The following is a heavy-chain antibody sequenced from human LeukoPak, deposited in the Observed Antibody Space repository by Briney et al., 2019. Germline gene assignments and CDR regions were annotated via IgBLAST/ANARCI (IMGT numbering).Heavy chain of an antibody. D-gene: IGHD3-16*01. Sequence: GESLMISCKGSGYSFTNYWIGWVRQMPGKGLEWMGIIYPGDSDTRYSPSFRGQVTISVDKSISTAYVQWSSLRASDTAMYYCARHLLLGSRVDYWGQGTLVTVSS. V-gene: IGHV5-51*01. CDR3: ARHLLLGSRVDY. CDR1: GYSFTNYW. J-gene: IGHJ4*02. CDR2: IYPGDSDT.